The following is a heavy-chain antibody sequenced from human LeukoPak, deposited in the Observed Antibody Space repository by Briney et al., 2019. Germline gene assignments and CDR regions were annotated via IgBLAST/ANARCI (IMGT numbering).Heavy chain of an antibody. D-gene: IGHD4-17*01. CDR2: ISYDGSNK. J-gene: IGHJ2*01. CDR1: GFTFSSYW. V-gene: IGHV3-30*18. Sequence: GGSLRLSCAASGFTFSSYWMSWVRQAPGKGLEWVAVISYDGSNKYYADSVKGRFTISRDNSKNTLYLQMNSLRAEDTAVYYCAKSYYGDYWYFDLWGRGTLVTVSS. CDR3: AKSYYGDYWYFDL.